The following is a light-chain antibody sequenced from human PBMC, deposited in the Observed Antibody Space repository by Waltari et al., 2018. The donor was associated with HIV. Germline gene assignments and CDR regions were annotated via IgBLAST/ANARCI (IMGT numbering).Light chain of an antibody. J-gene: IGKJ3*01. CDR1: QDVYTY. CDR3: QQRGSRPFI. V-gene: IGKV3-11*01. Sequence: VLTQSPATLSLSPGERGSLSCLTSQDVYTYLAWYQQKPGQPPRLLIHNASNRAPGIPARFSGGGSGTDFTLTISSVESEDFAVYYCQQRGSRPFIFGPGTRVEIK. CDR2: NAS.